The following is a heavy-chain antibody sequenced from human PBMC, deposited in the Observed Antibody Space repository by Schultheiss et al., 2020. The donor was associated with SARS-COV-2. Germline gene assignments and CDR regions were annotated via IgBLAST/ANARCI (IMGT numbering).Heavy chain of an antibody. Sequence: ASVKVSCKASGYTFTSYYMHWVRQAPGQGLEWMGWINPSGGSTSYAQKFQGRVTMTRDTSTSTVYMELSRLRSDDTAVYYCAALGSYYDFWSGYRSIDYWGQGTLVTVSS. CDR1: GYTFTSYY. D-gene: IGHD3-3*01. V-gene: IGHV1-46*01. CDR2: INPSGGST. J-gene: IGHJ4*02. CDR3: AALGSYYDFWSGYRSIDY.